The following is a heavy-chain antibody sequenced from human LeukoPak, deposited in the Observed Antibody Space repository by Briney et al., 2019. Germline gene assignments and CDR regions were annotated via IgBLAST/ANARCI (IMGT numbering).Heavy chain of an antibody. V-gene: IGHV3-7*01. CDR1: GFTSSSYW. CDR2: VKQDGSEK. J-gene: IGHJ6*03. CDR3: AREFYYYYMDV. Sequence: GGSLRLSCAASGFTSSSYWMSWVRQAPGKGLEWVANVKQDGSEKYYVDSVKGRFTISRDNAKNSLYLQMNSLRADETAVYYCAREFYYYYMDVWGKGTTVTVSS.